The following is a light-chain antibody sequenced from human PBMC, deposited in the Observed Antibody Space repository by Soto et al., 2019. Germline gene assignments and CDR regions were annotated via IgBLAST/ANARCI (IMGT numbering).Light chain of an antibody. V-gene: IGKV3-15*01. CDR2: GAS. CDR1: QSVSSN. CDR3: QQYNNWPPKQYT. Sequence: EIVMTQSPATLSVSPGERATLSCRASQSVSSNLAWYQHKPGQAPRLLIYGASTRATGIPARFSASGSGTEFSLTISRLHSEDFAVYYCQQYNNWPPKQYTFGQGTKLEIK. J-gene: IGKJ2*01.